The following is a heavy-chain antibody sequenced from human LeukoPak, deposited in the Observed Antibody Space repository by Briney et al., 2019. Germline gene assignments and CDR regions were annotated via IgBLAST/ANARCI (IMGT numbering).Heavy chain of an antibody. CDR2: ISSSSSYI. Sequence: GGSLRLSCAASGFTFSRYSVNWVRQAPGKGLEWVSSISSSSSYIYYADSVKGRFTISRDNSKNTLYLQMNSLRAEDTAVYYCAKDLEPRGNSGYPPFDYWGQGTLVTVSS. D-gene: IGHD3-22*01. CDR1: GFTFSRYS. J-gene: IGHJ4*02. V-gene: IGHV3-21*04. CDR3: AKDLEPRGNSGYPPFDY.